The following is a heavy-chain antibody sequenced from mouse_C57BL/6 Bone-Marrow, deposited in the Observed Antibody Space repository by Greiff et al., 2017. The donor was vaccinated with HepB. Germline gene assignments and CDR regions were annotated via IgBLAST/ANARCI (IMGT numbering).Heavy chain of an antibody. CDR2: IHPNSGST. Sequence: QLQQPGAELVKPGASVKLSCKASGYTFTSYWMHWVKQRPGQGLEWIGMIHPNSGSTNYNEKFKSKATLTVDKSSSTAYMQLSSLTSEDSAVYYCARDYVEYYFDYWGQGTTLTVSS. CDR3: ARDYVEYYFDY. J-gene: IGHJ2*01. D-gene: IGHD1-1*01. CDR1: GYTFTSYW. V-gene: IGHV1-64*01.